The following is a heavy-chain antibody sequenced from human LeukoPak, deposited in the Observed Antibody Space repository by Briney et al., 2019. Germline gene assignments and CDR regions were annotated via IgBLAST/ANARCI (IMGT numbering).Heavy chain of an antibody. CDR3: ARDVGANGSHFDY. CDR2: ISSSGSTI. Sequence: GGSLRLSCAASGFTFSSYEMNWVRQAPGKGLEWVSCISSSGSTIYYADSVKGRFTISRDNAKNSLYLQMNSLRAEDTAVYYCARDVGANGSHFDYWGQGTLVTVSS. V-gene: IGHV3-48*03. D-gene: IGHD1-26*01. CDR1: GFTFSSYE. J-gene: IGHJ4*02.